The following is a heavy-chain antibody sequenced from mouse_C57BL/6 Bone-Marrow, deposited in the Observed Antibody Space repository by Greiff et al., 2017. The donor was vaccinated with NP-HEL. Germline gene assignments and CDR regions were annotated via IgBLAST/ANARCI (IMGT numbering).Heavy chain of an antibody. CDR3: AGGWEFSMDY. CDR1: GYTFTDYY. D-gene: IGHD3-3*01. Sequence: EVQLQQSGPELVKPGASVKISCKASGYTFTDYYMNWVKQSHGKSLEWIGDINPNNGGTSYNQKFKGKATLTVDKSSSTAYMELRSLTSEDSAVYYCAGGWEFSMDYWGQGTSVTVSS. CDR2: INPNNGGT. J-gene: IGHJ4*01. V-gene: IGHV1-26*01.